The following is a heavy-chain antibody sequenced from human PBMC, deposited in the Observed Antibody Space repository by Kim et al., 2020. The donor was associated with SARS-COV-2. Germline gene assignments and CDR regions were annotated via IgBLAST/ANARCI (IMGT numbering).Heavy chain of an antibody. J-gene: IGHJ4*02. CDR2: IRNKAYGGTT. CDR3: TRVGWVIGIFFDY. D-gene: IGHD2-21*01. Sequence: GGSLRLSCTTSGFPFGDYGMSWVRQAPGKGLEWVSFIRNKAYGGTTEYAASVKGRFSVSRDDSKSIAYLQMNSLKTEDTAVYYCTRVGWVIGIFFDYWGQGTLVTVSS. V-gene: IGHV3-49*04. CDR1: GFPFGDYG.